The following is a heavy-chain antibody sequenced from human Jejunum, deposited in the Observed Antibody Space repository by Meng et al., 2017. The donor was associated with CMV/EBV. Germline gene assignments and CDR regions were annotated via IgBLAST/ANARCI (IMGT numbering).Heavy chain of an antibody. J-gene: IGHJ5*02. CDR3: ARGDHCGTTACYPHWFDP. Sequence: GWARAHRGESLGWIGSIFSRATTTSSPSLTSRVTMSVDMSKSPVSLTLTSLPAADTAVYYCARGDHCGTTACYPHWFDPWGQGTLVTVSS. CDR2: IFSRATT. V-gene: IGHV4-4*09. D-gene: IGHD2-2*01.